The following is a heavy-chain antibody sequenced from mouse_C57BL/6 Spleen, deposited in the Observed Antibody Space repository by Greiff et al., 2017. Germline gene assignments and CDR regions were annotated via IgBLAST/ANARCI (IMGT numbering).Heavy chain of an antibody. J-gene: IGHJ4*01. CDR1: GYSFPDYN. Sequence: VQLKESGPELVKPGASVKISCKASGYSFPDYNMNWVKQSNGKSLEWIGVINPNYGTTSYNQKFKGTATLTVDQSSSTAYIQLNSLTSEDSAVYYCARNTYGSSGDYAMDYWGQGTSVTGSA. CDR3: ARNTYGSSGDYAMDY. V-gene: IGHV1-39*01. D-gene: IGHD1-1*01. CDR2: INPNYGTT.